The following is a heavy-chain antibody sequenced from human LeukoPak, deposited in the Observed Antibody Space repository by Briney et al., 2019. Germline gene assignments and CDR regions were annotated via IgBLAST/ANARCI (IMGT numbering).Heavy chain of an antibody. CDR1: GFTFSSYS. CDR3: ARDWVTYCGGDCYSPAYYFDY. CDR2: ISSSSSYI. V-gene: IGHV3-21*01. J-gene: IGHJ4*02. D-gene: IGHD2-21*02. Sequence: GGSLRLSCAASGFTFSSYSMNWVRQAPGKGLEGVSSISSSSSYIYYADSVKGRFTISRDNAKNSLYLQMNSLRAEDTAVYYCARDWVTYCGGDCYSPAYYFDYWGQGTLVTVSS.